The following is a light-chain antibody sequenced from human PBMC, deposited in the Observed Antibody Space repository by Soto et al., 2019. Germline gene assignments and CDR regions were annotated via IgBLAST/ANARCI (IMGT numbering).Light chain of an antibody. CDR2: DAS. CDR1: QSISSW. J-gene: IGKJ1*01. V-gene: IGKV1-5*01. CDR3: QQALT. Sequence: IQMTQSPSTLSASVGDRVTITCRASQSISSWLAWYQQKPGKAPKLLIYDASSLESGVPSRFSGSGSGTEFTLTISSLQPDDFATYYCQQALTFGQGTKVEIK.